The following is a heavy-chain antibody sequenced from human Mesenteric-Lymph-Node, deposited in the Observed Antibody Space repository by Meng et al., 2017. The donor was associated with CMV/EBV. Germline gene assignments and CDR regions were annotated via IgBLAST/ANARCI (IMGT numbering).Heavy chain of an antibody. D-gene: IGHD5-18*01. CDR2: IYYSGST. CDR3: ARMGYSYGWVDY. V-gene: IGHV4-59*01. Sequence: SETLSLTCTVSGGSISSYYWSWIRQPPWKGLEWIGYIYYSGSTNYNPSLKSRVTISVDTSKNQFSLKLSSVTAADTAVYYCARMGYSYGWVDYWGQGTLVTVSS. CDR1: GGSISSYY. J-gene: IGHJ4*02.